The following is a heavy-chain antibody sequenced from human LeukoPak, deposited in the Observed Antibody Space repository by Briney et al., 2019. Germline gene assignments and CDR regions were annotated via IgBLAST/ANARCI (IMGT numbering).Heavy chain of an antibody. CDR3: VIGSRAPDYYGSGSYNGI. V-gene: IGHV3-64D*09. Sequence: GGSLRLSCSASGFTFSSYAMHWVRQAPGKGLEYVSAINNNGGSTYYADSVKGRFTISRDNSKNTLYLQMSSLRAEDTALYYCVIGSRAPDYYGSGSYNGIWGQGTMVTVSS. J-gene: IGHJ3*02. D-gene: IGHD3-10*01. CDR1: GFTFSSYA. CDR2: INNNGGST.